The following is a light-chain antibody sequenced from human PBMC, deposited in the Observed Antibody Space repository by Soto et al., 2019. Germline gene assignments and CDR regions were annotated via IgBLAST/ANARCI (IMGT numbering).Light chain of an antibody. J-gene: IGKJ4*01. Sequence: DIQMTQSPSAMSASVGDRVTITCRASRGISHYLAWFQQRPGKVPKRLIYGASTLESGVPSRFSGSRSGTELTLTISSLQPEDFATYYCLKHNTYPLSFGGGTKVAMK. CDR3: LKHNTYPLS. CDR1: RGISHY. CDR2: GAS. V-gene: IGKV1-17*03.